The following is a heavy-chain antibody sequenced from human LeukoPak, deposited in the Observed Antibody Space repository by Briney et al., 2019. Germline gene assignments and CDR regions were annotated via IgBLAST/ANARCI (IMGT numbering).Heavy chain of an antibody. D-gene: IGHD1-1*01. CDR2: ITSSSSYM. CDR1: GFSFDSYS. Sequence: GGSLRLSCAASGFSFDSYSMNWVRQAPGKGLEWVSYITSSSSYMYYSDSVKGRFTISRDNAKNSLYLQKNRLRAEDTAWYYCARNLERSDFDIWGQGEKVTVSS. V-gene: IGHV3-21*01. J-gene: IGHJ3*02. CDR3: ARNLERSDFDI.